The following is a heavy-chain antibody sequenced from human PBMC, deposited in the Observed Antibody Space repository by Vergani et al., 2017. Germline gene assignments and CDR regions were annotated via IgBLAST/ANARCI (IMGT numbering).Heavy chain of an antibody. V-gene: IGHV1-69*04. Sequence: QVQLVQSGAEVKKPGSSVKVSCKASGGTFSSYAISWVRQAPGQGLEWMGRIIPILGIANYAQKFQGRVTITADKSTSTAYLALSSLRSEDTAVYYCARVIGPDYYYMDVWGKGTTVTVSS. CDR3: ARVIGPDYYYMDV. CDR2: IIPILGIA. J-gene: IGHJ6*03. CDR1: GGTFSSYA.